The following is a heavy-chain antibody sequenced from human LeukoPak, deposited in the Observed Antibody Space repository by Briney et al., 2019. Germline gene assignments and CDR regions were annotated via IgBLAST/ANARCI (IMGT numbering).Heavy chain of an antibody. J-gene: IGHJ4*02. CDR1: GGSISSGGYY. CDR3: AGSPFRIAARSMLYFDY. Sequence: SQTLSLTCTVSGGSISSGGYYWSWIRQPPGKGLEWIGYIYHSGSTYYNPSLKSRVTISVDRSKNQFSLKLSSVTAADTAVYYCAGSPFRIAARSMLYFDYWGQGTLVTVSS. CDR2: IYHSGST. V-gene: IGHV4-30-2*01. D-gene: IGHD6-6*01.